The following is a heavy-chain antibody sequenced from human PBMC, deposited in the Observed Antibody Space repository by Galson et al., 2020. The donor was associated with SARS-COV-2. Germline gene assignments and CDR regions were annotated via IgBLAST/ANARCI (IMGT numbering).Heavy chain of an antibody. V-gene: IGHV4-59*13. D-gene: IGHD3-9*01. Sequence: SETLSLTCTVSGGSISSYYWSWIRQPPGKGLEWIGYIYYSGSTNYNPSLKSRVTISVDTSKNQFSLKLSSVTAADTAVYYCARVKPYYDILTGYYSDNWFDPWGQGTLVTVSS. CDR2: IYYSGST. CDR1: GGSISSYY. CDR3: ARVKPYYDILTGYYSDNWFDP. J-gene: IGHJ5*02.